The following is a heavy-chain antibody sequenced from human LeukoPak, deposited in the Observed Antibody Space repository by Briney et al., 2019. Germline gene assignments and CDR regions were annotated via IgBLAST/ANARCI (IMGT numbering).Heavy chain of an antibody. CDR3: ARDMISRYCSSTSCYQGGDAFDI. V-gene: IGHV1-69*13. CDR1: GGTFSSYA. J-gene: IGHJ3*02. Sequence: APVKVSCKASGGTFSSYAISWVRQAPGQGLEWMGGIIPIFGTANYAQKFQGRVTITADESTSTAYMELSSLRSEDTAVYYCARDMISRYCSSTSCYQGGDAFDIWGQGTMVTVSS. D-gene: IGHD2-2*01. CDR2: IIPIFGTA.